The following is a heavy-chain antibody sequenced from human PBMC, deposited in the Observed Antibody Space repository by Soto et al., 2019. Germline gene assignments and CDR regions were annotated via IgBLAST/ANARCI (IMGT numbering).Heavy chain of an antibody. D-gene: IGHD1-7*01. CDR1: GFTFSNAW. Sequence: EVQLVESGGGLVKPGGSLRLSCAASGFTFSNAWMSWVRQAPGKGLEWVGRIKSRTDGGTTDYAAPVKGRFTISRDDSKNTLYLQMNSLKTEDTAVYYCTTGNYALYDHLDAFDIWGQGTMVTVSS. CDR3: TTGNYALYDHLDAFDI. CDR2: IKSRTDGGTT. J-gene: IGHJ3*02. V-gene: IGHV3-15*01.